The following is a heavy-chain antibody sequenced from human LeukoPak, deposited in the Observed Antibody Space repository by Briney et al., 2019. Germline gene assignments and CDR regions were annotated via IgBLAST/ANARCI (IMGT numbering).Heavy chain of an antibody. CDR1: GFTFSGYW. CDR3: ARESSGVVVPAAIIWFNP. D-gene: IGHD2-2*01. Sequence: GGSLRLSCAASGFTFSGYWMSWVRQAPGKGLEWVANIKQDGSEKYYVDSVKGRFTISRDNAKNSLYLQMNSLRAEDTAVYYCARESSGVVVPAAIIWFNPWGQGTLVTVSS. V-gene: IGHV3-7*01. J-gene: IGHJ5*02. CDR2: IKQDGSEK.